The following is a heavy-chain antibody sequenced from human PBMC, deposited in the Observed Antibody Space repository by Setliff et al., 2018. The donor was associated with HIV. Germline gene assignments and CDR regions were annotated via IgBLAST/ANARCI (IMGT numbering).Heavy chain of an antibody. D-gene: IGHD4-17*01. J-gene: IGHJ4*02. V-gene: IGHV4-4*07. Sequence: KASETLSLTCTVSDSGTYYWSWIRQPAGKGLEWIGRVSSRGETNYNPSLKSRVTMSVDTSKNQFSMKLTSVTASDTAVYYCARAAAGNTGPFDLWGQGSPVTVSS. CDR3: ARAAAGNTGPFDL. CDR1: DSGTYY. CDR2: VSSRGET.